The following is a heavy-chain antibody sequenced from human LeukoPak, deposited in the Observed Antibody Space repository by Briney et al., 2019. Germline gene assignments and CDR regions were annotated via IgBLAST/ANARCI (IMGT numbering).Heavy chain of an antibody. CDR2: ISGSGAST. V-gene: IGHV3-23*01. CDR3: AKLSSGYSPDY. J-gene: IGHJ4*02. Sequence: GGALRLACLTSGFTFSTNAMSWVRQAPGKGLGWISGISGSGASTYYADSVTGRFTISRDNSRNTLYLQMNSLRGDDTAVYYCAKLSSGYSPDYWGQGTLVTVSS. D-gene: IGHD3-22*01. CDR1: GFTFSTNA.